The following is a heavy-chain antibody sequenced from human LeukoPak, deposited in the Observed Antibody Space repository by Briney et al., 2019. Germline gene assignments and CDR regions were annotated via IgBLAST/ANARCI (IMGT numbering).Heavy chain of an antibody. CDR3: AKALSSGSYLYWYFDL. D-gene: IGHD1-26*01. Sequence: GGSLSLSCAASGFTFSSYAMSWVRQAPGKGLEWVSAISGSGGSTYYADSVKGRFTISRDNSKNTLYLQMNSLRAEDTAVYYCAKALSSGSYLYWYFDLWGRGTLVTVSS. V-gene: IGHV3-23*01. J-gene: IGHJ2*01. CDR2: ISGSGGST. CDR1: GFTFSSYA.